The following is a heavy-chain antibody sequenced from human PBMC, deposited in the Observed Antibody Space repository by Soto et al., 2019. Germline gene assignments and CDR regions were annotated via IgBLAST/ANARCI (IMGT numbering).Heavy chain of an antibody. V-gene: IGHV3-23*01. CDR1: GFTFSNYA. CDR3: AKLSGYSGSGSYVWFDP. J-gene: IGHJ5*02. D-gene: IGHD3-10*01. Sequence: GGSLRLSCAASGFTFSNYAMSWVRQATGKGLKWVSSIIGSGDRKYNEDTLKGRFTISRDHSKNTLNMHMNSLRVEDTSVYYCAKLSGYSGSGSYVWFDPWGQGTLVTVSS. CDR2: IIGSGDRK.